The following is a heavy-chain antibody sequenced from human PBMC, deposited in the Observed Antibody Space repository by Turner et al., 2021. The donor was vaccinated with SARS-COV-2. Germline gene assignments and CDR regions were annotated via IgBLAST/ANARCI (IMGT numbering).Heavy chain of an antibody. D-gene: IGHD2-15*01. CDR2: ISGSGGRT. CDR3: AKDGYDGIYCSGGSCYSGWFDS. J-gene: IGHJ5*01. CDR1: GFTFSSYA. Sequence: EVHLLESGGGLVQPGGSLRLSCAASGFTFSSYAMSWVRQAPGKGLECVSGISGSGGRTYYADSVKGRFTISRDNSKNTLYLQMNSLRADDTAVYYCAKDGYDGIYCSGGSCYSGWFDSWGQGTLVTVSS. V-gene: IGHV3-23*01.